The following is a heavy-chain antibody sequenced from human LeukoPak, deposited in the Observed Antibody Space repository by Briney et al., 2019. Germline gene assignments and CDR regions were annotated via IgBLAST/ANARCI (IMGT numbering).Heavy chain of an antibody. CDR3: AREIVVVPAAIGWFDP. D-gene: IGHD2-2*01. J-gene: IGHJ5*02. CDR1: GGSISSGGYY. Sequence: SQTLSLTCTVSGGSISSGGYYWSWIRQPPGKGLEWIGYIYHSGSTYYNPSLKSRVTISVDRSKNQFSLKLSSVTAADTAVYYCAREIVVVPAAIGWFDPWGQGTLVTVSS. V-gene: IGHV4-30-2*01. CDR2: IYHSGST.